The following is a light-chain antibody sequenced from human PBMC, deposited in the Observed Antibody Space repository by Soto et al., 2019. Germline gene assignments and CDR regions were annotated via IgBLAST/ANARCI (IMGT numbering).Light chain of an antibody. CDR2: DAS. Sequence: EIVLTQSPGTLSLSPVERATLSCRASQTVRNNYLAWYQQKPGQAPRLLIYDASSRATGIPDRFSGGGSGTDFTLTISRLEPEDFAVYYCQQFSSYPLTFGRGTKVDIK. CDR1: QTVRNNY. J-gene: IGKJ4*01. V-gene: IGKV3-20*01. CDR3: QQFSSYPLT.